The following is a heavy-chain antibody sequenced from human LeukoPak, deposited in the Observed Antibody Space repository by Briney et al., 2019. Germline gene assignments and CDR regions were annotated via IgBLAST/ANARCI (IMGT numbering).Heavy chain of an antibody. V-gene: IGHV4-39*07. D-gene: IGHD6-13*01. Sequence: SETLSLTCTVSGGSISSNNYYCGWIRQPPGKGLEWIGSIYYSGNTFYNPSLKTRVTISEDTSKNQFSLKLSSVTAADTAVYYCAREYSSSWYGINAFDIWGQGTMVTVSS. CDR1: GGSISSNNYY. J-gene: IGHJ3*02. CDR2: IYYSGNT. CDR3: AREYSSSWYGINAFDI.